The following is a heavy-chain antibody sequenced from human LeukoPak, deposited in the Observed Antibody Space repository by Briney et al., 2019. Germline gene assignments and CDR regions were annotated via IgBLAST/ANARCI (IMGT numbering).Heavy chain of an antibody. Sequence: HPGGSLRLSCAASGFTFSSYAMSRVRQASGRGLEWVSAIRGSGSSTYYADSVKGRFTISRDNSKDTLYLQMKSLRAEDMAVYSCARETPTDYGDYQPFDYWGQGTLVTVSS. CDR3: ARETPTDYGDYQPFDY. CDR2: IRGSGSST. V-gene: IGHV3-23*01. J-gene: IGHJ4*02. CDR1: GFTFSSYA. D-gene: IGHD4-17*01.